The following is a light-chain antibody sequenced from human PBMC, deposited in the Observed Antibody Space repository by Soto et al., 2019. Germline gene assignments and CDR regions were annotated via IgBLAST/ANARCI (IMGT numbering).Light chain of an antibody. J-gene: IGKJ4*01. V-gene: IGKV1-39*01. Sequence: DIQMTQSPSSLSASVGDRVTITCRASQTISSYLNWYQQRPGKAPKLLIYAASSLQSGVPSRFSGSGSGTDFSLTISDLQPEDFASYYCQQSFSNPHTFVGGTRVDIK. CDR2: AAS. CDR3: QQSFSNPHT. CDR1: QTISSY.